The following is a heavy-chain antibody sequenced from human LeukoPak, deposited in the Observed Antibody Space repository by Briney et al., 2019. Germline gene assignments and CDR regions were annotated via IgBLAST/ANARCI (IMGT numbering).Heavy chain of an antibody. Sequence: GGSLRLSCAASGFSFINAWMSWVRQAPGKGLEWVGRITSKIDGGTTDYAATVKGRFTISRDDSKDTLYLQMDSLQTEDTAVYYCSSLRGSSSQYFQHRGQGTLVTVSS. CDR3: SSLRGSSSQYFQH. V-gene: IGHV3-15*01. CDR2: ITSKIDGGTT. CDR1: GFSFINAW. J-gene: IGHJ1*01. D-gene: IGHD6-13*01.